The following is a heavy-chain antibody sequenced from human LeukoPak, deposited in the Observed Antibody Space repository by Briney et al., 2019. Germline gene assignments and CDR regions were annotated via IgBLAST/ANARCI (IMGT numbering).Heavy chain of an antibody. Sequence: GGSLRLSCAASGFTFSNYNINWVRQAPGRGLEWVASINSDGSEGYYADVVKGRFTISRDNAKNSLYLQINSLRAEDTAVYYCARSSYSSSSSVWGQGTMVTVSS. J-gene: IGHJ3*01. CDR3: ARSSYSSSSSV. CDR1: GFTFSNYN. CDR2: INSDGSEG. V-gene: IGHV3-7*03. D-gene: IGHD6-6*01.